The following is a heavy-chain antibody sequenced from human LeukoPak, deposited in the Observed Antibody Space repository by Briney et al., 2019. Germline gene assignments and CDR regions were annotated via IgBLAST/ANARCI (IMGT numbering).Heavy chain of an antibody. V-gene: IGHV1-69*04. CDR1: GGIFNHNI. D-gene: IGHD5-18*01. J-gene: IGHJ4*02. CDR3: AREAGGVTAMETPFDY. CDR2: ITLLLGVP. Sequence: ASVKVSCKASGGIFNHNIISWMRQAPGQGLEWMGRITLLLGVPNYARKFQDRVTITADKSTSTVYMELSSLRSEDTAVYYCAREAGGVTAMETPFDYWGQGTLVTVSS.